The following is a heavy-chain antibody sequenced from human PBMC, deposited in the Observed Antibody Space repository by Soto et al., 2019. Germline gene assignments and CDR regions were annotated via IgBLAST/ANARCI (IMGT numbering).Heavy chain of an antibody. CDR1: GGTFSSYA. J-gene: IGHJ6*02. Sequence: QVQLVQSGAEVKKPGSSVKVSCKASGGTFSSYAISWVRQAPGQGLEWMGGIIPIFGTANYAQKFQGRVTLTADESTSTANMGLSSLRSEDTAVYYCARHVPAAGYYYGMDVWGQGTTVTVSS. V-gene: IGHV1-69*12. D-gene: IGHD2-2*01. CDR3: ARHVPAAGYYYGMDV. CDR2: IIPIFGTA.